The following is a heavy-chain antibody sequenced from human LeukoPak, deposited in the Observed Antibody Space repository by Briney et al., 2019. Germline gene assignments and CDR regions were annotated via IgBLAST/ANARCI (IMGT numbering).Heavy chain of an antibody. D-gene: IGHD4-17*01. CDR3: AKSPQDYGDHPFDP. Sequence: SVKVSCKASGGTFSSYAISWVRQAPGQGLEWMGGIIPIFGTANYAQKFQGRVTITADESTSTAYMELSSLRAEDTAVYYCAKSPQDYGDHPFDPWGQGTLVTVSS. V-gene: IGHV1-69*13. J-gene: IGHJ5*02. CDR1: GGTFSSYA. CDR2: IIPIFGTA.